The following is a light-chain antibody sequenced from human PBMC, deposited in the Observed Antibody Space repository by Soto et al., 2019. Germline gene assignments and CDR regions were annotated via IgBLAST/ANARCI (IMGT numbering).Light chain of an antibody. Sequence: DIQMTQSPSSLSASVGDRVSITCRASQSIRNFLNWYQHKPGKAPRLLIYASSILESGVPSRFSGSGSGTDFTLTISSLQPEDFAPFFCQQSYSTPRAFGQWAKVEL. CDR1: QSIRNF. V-gene: IGKV1-39*01. CDR3: QQSYSTPRA. CDR2: ASS. J-gene: IGKJ1*01.